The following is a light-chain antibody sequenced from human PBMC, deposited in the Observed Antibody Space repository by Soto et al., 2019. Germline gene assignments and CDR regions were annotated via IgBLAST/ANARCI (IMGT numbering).Light chain of an antibody. CDR3: QHYDTSPPPR. CDR2: GAS. J-gene: IGKJ1*01. Sequence: EIVLTQSPGTLSLSPGERAILSCRASQSLSSDFLAWYQQKPGQPPRLIIYGASSRATGVPERFSGSGTGTDFTRTISRLEPEDFAVYYCQHYDTSPPPRFGQGTKVDVK. V-gene: IGKV3-20*01. CDR1: QSLSSDF.